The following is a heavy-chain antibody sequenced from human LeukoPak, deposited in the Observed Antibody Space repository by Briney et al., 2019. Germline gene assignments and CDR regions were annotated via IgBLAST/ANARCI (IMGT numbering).Heavy chain of an antibody. CDR1: GFTSSNYW. CDR2: INTDASTT. J-gene: IGHJ4*02. CDR3: ARAGGGFDY. Sequence: GGSLRLSCAASGFTSSNYWMHWVRQVPGKGLVWVSRINTDASTTTYADSVKGRFTISRDNAKNTMYLQMNSLRAEDAAVYYCARAGGGFDYWGRGTLVTVSS. V-gene: IGHV3-74*01. D-gene: IGHD3-16*01.